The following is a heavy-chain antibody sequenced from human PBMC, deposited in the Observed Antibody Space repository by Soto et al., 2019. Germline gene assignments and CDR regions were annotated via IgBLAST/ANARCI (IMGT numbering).Heavy chain of an antibody. J-gene: IGHJ3*02. CDR1: GFTVNSYW. V-gene: IGHV3-7*01. CDR2: IKQDGSEK. CDR3: ARVGPGYYDFWSGYYNEYAFDS. Sequence: PGGSLRLSCAASGFTVNSYWMSWVRQAPGKGLEGVANIKQDGSEKYYVDSVKGRFTISRDNAKNSLYLQMNSLRAEDTAVYYCARVGPGYYDFWSGYYNEYAFDSWGQGKMVTFSS. D-gene: IGHD3-3*01.